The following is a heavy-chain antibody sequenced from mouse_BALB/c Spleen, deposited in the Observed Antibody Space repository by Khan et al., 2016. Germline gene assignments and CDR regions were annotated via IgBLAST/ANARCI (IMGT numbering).Heavy chain of an antibody. CDR3: ARGRVRREFYAMDY. CDR2: ISTYYGDS. J-gene: IGHJ4*01. V-gene: IGHV1S137*01. Sequence: VQLQESGPEVVRPGVSVKISCKGAGYTFTDYAMHWVKQSHAKRLEWLGVISTYYGDSSYIQKFKGMATMTVDKSSSTAYMELARLTSEDSGIYYWARGRVRREFYAMDYWCQGTSVTVSS. CDR1: GYTFTDYA. D-gene: IGHD2-14*01.